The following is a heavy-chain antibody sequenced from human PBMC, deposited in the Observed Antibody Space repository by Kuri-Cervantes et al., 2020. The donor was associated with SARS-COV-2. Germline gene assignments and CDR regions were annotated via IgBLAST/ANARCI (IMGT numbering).Heavy chain of an antibody. V-gene: IGHV3-23*01. J-gene: IGHJ3*02. Sequence: GESLKISCAASGFTFSSYAMSWVRQAPGKGLEWVSAISGSGGSTYYADSVKGRFTISRDNSKNTLYLQMNSLRAEDTAVYYCAKVLVGFSYLDAFDIWGQGKMVNVSS. CDR2: ISGSGGST. D-gene: IGHD3-10*01. CDR1: GFTFSSYA. CDR3: AKVLVGFSYLDAFDI.